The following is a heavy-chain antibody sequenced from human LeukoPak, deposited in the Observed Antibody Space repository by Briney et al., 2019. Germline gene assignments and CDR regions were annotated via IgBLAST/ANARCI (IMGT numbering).Heavy chain of an antibody. CDR2: IYTSGST. Sequence: SETLSLTCTVSGGSISSYYWSWIRQPAGKGLEWIGRIYTSGSTNYNASLKSRVSMSVDTSKNQFSLKLSSVIAADTAVFHCARENSGSYREFDYWGQGTLVTVSS. CDR3: ARENSGSYREFDY. V-gene: IGHV4-4*07. D-gene: IGHD1-26*01. J-gene: IGHJ4*02. CDR1: GGSISSYY.